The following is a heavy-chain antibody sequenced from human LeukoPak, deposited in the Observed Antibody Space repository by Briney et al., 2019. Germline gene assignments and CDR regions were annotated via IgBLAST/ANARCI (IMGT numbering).Heavy chain of an antibody. Sequence: ASVNVSCKASGYTFTIYGISWVRQAPGQGLEWMGWISAYNGNTNYAQKLQGRVTMTTDTSTSTAYMELRSLRSDDTAVYYCARDLYSGSYNPFNYWGQGTLVTVSS. CDR1: GYTFTIYG. CDR3: ARDLYSGSYNPFNY. V-gene: IGHV1-18*01. D-gene: IGHD1-26*01. J-gene: IGHJ4*02. CDR2: ISAYNGNT.